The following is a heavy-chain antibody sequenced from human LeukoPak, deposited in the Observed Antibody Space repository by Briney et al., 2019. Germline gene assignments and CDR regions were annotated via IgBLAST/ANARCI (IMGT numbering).Heavy chain of an antibody. V-gene: IGHV4-59*12. CDR2: IFDSGYT. Sequence: SETLSLTCTVSGGSISSYYWSWIRQPPGRGLELIGYIFDSGYTNYNPSLDSRVTISVDTSKNQFSLKLSSVTAADTAVYYCARTTVTTSGAFDIWGQGTMVTVSS. J-gene: IGHJ3*02. CDR1: GGSISSYY. CDR3: ARTTVTTSGAFDI. D-gene: IGHD4-17*01.